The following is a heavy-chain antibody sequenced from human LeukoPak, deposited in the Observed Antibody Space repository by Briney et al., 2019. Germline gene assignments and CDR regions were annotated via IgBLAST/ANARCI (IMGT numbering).Heavy chain of an antibody. V-gene: IGHV1-18*04. Sequence: GASVKVSCKASGYSFTRYGMSWVRQAPGQGPEWMGWIGGSNGNTNYAQKFQGRVTLTTDTSTSTAYMELRSLRSDDTAVYYCARSGRGTYYYFDWWGQGTLVTVSS. CDR1: GYSFTRYG. J-gene: IGHJ4*02. CDR2: IGGSNGNT. D-gene: IGHD3-10*01. CDR3: ARSGRGTYYYFDW.